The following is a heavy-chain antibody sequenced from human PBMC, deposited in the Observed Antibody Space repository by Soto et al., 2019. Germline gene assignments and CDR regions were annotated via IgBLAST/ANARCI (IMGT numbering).Heavy chain of an antibody. Sequence: GSLRLSCAASGFTFSSYSMNWVRQAPWKGLEWVSYISSSSSTIYYADSVKGRFTISRDNAKNSLYLQMNSLRDEDTAVYYCARDGPVYYYDSSGYSTDQSFDYWGQGTLVTVSS. D-gene: IGHD3-22*01. J-gene: IGHJ4*02. CDR1: GFTFSSYS. V-gene: IGHV3-48*02. CDR2: ISSSSSTI. CDR3: ARDGPVYYYDSSGYSTDQSFDY.